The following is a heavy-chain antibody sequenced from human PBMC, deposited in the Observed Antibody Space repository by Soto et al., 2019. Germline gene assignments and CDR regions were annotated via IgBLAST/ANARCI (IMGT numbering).Heavy chain of an antibody. CDR3: ARGFPGTKTGYYYYYYMDV. CDR1: GGSISSFY. D-gene: IGHD1-7*01. CDR2: IYYSGST. V-gene: IGHV4-59*01. J-gene: IGHJ6*03. Sequence: SQTLSLTYTVSGGSISSFYWSWILQPQGKGLEWIGYIYYSGSTNYNPSLKSRVTISVDTSKNQFSLKLSSVTAADTAVYYCARGFPGTKTGYYYYYYMDVWGKGTTVTVSS.